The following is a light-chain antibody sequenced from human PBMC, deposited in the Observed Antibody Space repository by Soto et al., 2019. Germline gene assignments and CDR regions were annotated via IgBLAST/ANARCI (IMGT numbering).Light chain of an antibody. Sequence: DIEMTQSPSSLSASVGDRVAITCRASQFINTYLNWYQQKAGKAPKVLIFDASSLQSGVPSRFSGSGSGTEFTLTISSLQPEDFADYYCQQTYTTPITFGQGTRLEIK. CDR2: DAS. CDR3: QQTYTTPIT. V-gene: IGKV1-39*01. CDR1: QFINTY. J-gene: IGKJ5*01.